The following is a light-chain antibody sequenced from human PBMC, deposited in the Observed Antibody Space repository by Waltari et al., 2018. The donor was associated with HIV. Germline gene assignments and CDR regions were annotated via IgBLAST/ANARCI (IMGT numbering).Light chain of an antibody. Sequence: DIQMTQSPSSLSASAGDRVTITCRANQTISTYLNWYQQKPGRTPKLLIYAASSLQSGVPSRFSGSGSGAVFTLTISSLHPEDFATYYCQQSYTTPLTFGGGTSVDIK. J-gene: IGKJ4*01. CDR3: QQSYTTPLT. V-gene: IGKV1-39*01. CDR2: AAS. CDR1: QTISTY.